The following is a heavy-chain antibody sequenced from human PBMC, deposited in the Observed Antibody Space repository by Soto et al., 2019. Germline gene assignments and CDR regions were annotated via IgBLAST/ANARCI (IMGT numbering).Heavy chain of an antibody. CDR3: ARSVEGHFDY. CDR1: GFTFSVYS. Sequence: EVQLVESGGGLVQREGSLRLSCVASGFTFSVYSMNWVRQAPGKGLEWFSYITSDTKTIKYADSVKGRFTISRDNAKNSVYLHMNSLRDEDTAVYYCARSVEGHFDYWGQGTVVTVSS. D-gene: IGHD6-19*01. V-gene: IGHV3-48*02. CDR2: ITSDTKTI. J-gene: IGHJ4*02.